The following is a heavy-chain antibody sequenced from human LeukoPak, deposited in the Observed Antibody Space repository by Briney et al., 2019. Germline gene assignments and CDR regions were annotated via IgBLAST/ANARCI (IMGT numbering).Heavy chain of an antibody. CDR1: GYTFSNYG. CDR2: INPNSGGT. J-gene: IGHJ4*02. V-gene: IGHV1-18*01. D-gene: IGHD2-21*02. CDR3: ARVKIAYCGGDCYWVPDY. Sequence: ASVKVSCKASGYTFSNYGFSWVRQAPGQGLEWMGRINPNSGGTNYAQKLQGRVTMTTDTSTSTAYMELRSLRSDDTAVYYCARVKIAYCGGDCYWVPDYWGQGTLVTVSS.